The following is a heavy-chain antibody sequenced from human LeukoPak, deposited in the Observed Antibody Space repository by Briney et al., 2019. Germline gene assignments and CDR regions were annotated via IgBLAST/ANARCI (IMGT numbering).Heavy chain of an antibody. Sequence: PGGSLRLSCAASGFTFSSYAMSWVRQAPGKGLEWVSAISGSGGSIYYADSVKGRFTISRDNSKNTLYLQMNSLRAEDTAVYYCARERAVAATRHGMDVWGQGATVTVSS. J-gene: IGHJ6*02. V-gene: IGHV3-23*01. D-gene: IGHD6-19*01. CDR1: GFTFSSYA. CDR2: ISGSGGSI. CDR3: ARERAVAATRHGMDV.